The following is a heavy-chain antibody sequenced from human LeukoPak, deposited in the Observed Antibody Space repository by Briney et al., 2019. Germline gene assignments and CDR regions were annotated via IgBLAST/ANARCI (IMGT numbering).Heavy chain of an antibody. CDR1: GLSLSNYP. V-gene: IGHV3-30*07. D-gene: IGHD3-10*01. J-gene: IGHJ6*02. CDR3: ARDGQNGSPYATDV. Sequence: PGGSLRLSCEASGLSLSNYPMHWVRQAPGKGLEWITLITYDGAFDGGKTYYADSVKGRFTVSRDKSKNTLFLQMNSLRVEDTAVYYCARDGQNGSPYATDVWGQGTTVTVSS. CDR2: ITYDGAFDGGKT.